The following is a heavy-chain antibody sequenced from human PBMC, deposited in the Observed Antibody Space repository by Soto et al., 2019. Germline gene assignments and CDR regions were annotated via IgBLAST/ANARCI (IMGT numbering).Heavy chain of an antibody. CDR2: VYPGDSDT. V-gene: IGHV5-51*01. CDR1: GYSFSSHW. CDR3: ASCSSGYFYFDS. J-gene: IGHJ4*02. Sequence: GEPLKISCEGSGYSFSSHWIGWLRQMPGKGLEWMGIVYPGDSDTRYSPSFQGQVTISADKSISAAYLQWSSLRASDTAMYYCASCSSGYFYFDSWGQGTMVTVSS. D-gene: IGHD3-22*01.